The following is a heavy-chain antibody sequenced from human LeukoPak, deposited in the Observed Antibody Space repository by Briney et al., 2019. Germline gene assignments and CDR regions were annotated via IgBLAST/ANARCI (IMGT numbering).Heavy chain of an antibody. CDR1: GGTFSSYA. V-gene: IGHV1-69*13. Sequence: ASVKVSCEPSGGTFSSYAISWVRQAPGQGLEWMGGIIPIFGTANYAQKFQGRVTITADESTSTAYMELSSLRSEDTAVYYCAREKAAGSQAFDYWGQGTLVTVSS. CDR2: IIPIFGTA. J-gene: IGHJ4*02. CDR3: AREKAAGSQAFDY. D-gene: IGHD6-13*01.